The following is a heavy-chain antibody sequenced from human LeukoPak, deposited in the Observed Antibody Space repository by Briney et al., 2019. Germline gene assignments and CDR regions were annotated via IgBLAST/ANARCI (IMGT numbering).Heavy chain of an antibody. CDR2: INPSGGST. V-gene: IGHV1-46*01. D-gene: IGHD6-6*01. J-gene: IGHJ3*02. CDR1: GYTFTSYY. CDR3: ARDGQLVAFDI. Sequence: GASVKVSCKASGYTFTSYYIHWVRQAPGQGLEWVGIINPSGGSTSYAQKFQGRVTMTRDTSTSTVYMELSSLRSEDTAVYYCARDGQLVAFDIWGQGTMVTVSS.